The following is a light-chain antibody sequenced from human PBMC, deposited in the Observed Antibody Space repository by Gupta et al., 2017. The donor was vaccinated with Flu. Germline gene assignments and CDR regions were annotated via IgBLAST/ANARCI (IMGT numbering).Light chain of an antibody. CDR2: HAS. J-gene: IGKJ4*01. V-gene: IGKV3D-15*01. Sequence: EIVMPQSPATFSVSPGDRTTLSCRASQSISTNLAWYQQKPGQAPRPLIYHASTRATGIPARFSGSGSGTEFTLTISSLQSEDFAVYFCQQYHNWPPLTFGGGTKVEIK. CDR1: QSISTN. CDR3: QQYHNWPPLT.